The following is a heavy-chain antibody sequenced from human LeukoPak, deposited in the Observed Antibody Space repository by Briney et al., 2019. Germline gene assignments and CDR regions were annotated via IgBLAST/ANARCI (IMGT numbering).Heavy chain of an antibody. Sequence: GESLKISCRGSGYSFTTYWIGWVRQMPGKGLEWMGIIYPGDSDTRYSPSFQGHVTTSADKSIGTAYLQWSSLKASDTAMYYCARSGGNYYDSGVYPYWGQGTLVTVSS. CDR3: ARSGGNYYDSGVYPY. CDR2: IYPGDSDT. J-gene: IGHJ4*02. CDR1: GYSFTTYW. D-gene: IGHD3-22*01. V-gene: IGHV5-51*01.